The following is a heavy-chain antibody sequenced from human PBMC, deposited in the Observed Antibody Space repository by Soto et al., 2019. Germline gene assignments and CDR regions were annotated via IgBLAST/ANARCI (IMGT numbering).Heavy chain of an antibody. D-gene: IGHD4-17*01. Sequence: SETLSLTCIVSGDSISPYYWSWIRQPPGKGLEWIGYIYYSGNTLYNRSLKSRVTISLDTSKSQFSLKLTSVTAADTAVYYCARRRRDVTNTGHFDXWGQGSRVTVSX. CDR3: ARRRRDVTNTGHFDX. J-gene: IGHJ4*02. CDR1: GDSISPYY. V-gene: IGHV4-59*01. CDR2: IYYSGNT.